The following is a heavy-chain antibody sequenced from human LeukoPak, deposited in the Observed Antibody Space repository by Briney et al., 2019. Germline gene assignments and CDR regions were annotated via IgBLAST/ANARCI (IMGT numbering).Heavy chain of an antibody. J-gene: IGHJ4*02. V-gene: IGHV1-69*04. D-gene: IGHD3-16*01. CDR1: GVTFSSHG. Sequence: ASVKVSCKASGVTFSSHGFSWVRQAPGQGLEWLGRIIPVLETPNFAQKFQGRVTITADKSTNTGYMELSSLSFEDTAVYYCAVSAFDTGGVPAGLDYWGQGSLVTVSS. CDR3: AVSAFDTGGVPAGLDY. CDR2: IIPVLETP.